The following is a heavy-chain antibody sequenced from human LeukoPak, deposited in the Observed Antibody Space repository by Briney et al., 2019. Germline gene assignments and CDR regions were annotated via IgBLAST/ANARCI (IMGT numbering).Heavy chain of an antibody. J-gene: IGHJ4*02. Sequence: GGSLRLSCAASGFTFSRHGMTWVRQAPGKGLEWVAAISDSGYTTYYADFVKGRFTISRDNSKNTLFLQMNGLRAEDTAVYYCVRDSSSSFDYWGQGTLITVSS. CDR3: VRDSSSSFDY. CDR2: ISDSGYTT. CDR1: GFTFSRHG. D-gene: IGHD6-13*01. V-gene: IGHV3-23*01.